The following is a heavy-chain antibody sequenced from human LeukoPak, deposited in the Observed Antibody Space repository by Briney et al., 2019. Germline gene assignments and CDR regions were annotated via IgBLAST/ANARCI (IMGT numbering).Heavy chain of an antibody. CDR2: ISSSSSYI. CDR1: GFTFSSYS. J-gene: IGHJ5*02. V-gene: IGHV3-21*01. CDR3: ARSRYSGYDLTRNWFDP. Sequence: GGSLRLSCAASGFTFSSYSMNWVRQAPGKGLEWVSSISSSSSYIYYADSVKGRFTISRDNAKNPLYLQMNSLRAEDTAVYYCARSRYSGYDLTRNWFDPWGQGTLVAVSS. D-gene: IGHD5-12*01.